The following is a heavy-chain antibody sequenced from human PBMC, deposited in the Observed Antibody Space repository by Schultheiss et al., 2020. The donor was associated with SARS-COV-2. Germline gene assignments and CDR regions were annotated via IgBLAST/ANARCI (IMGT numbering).Heavy chain of an antibody. V-gene: IGHV3-30*18. J-gene: IGHJ4*02. CDR3: AKSQGTTEAFDY. CDR1: GFTFSSYG. CDR2: ISYDGSNK. Sequence: GESLKISCAASGFTFSSYGMHWVRQAPGKGLEWVAVISYDGSNKYYADSVKGRFTISRDNSKNTLYLQMNSLRAEDTALYYCAKSQGTTEAFDYWGQGTLVTVSS. D-gene: IGHD1-1*01.